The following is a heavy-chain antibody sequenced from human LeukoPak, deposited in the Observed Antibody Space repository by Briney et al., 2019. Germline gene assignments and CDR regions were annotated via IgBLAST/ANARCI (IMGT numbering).Heavy chain of an antibody. V-gene: IGHV3-23*01. CDR2: ISGSGGST. CDR1: GFTFSSYA. D-gene: IGHD1-26*01. Sequence: PGGSLRLSCAASGFTFSSYAMSWVRQAPGKGLEWVSAISGSGGSTYYADSVKGRFTISRDNSKNTLYLQMSSLRAEDTAVYYCAKLPGYSGSYFSGFDYWGQGTLVTVSS. J-gene: IGHJ4*02. CDR3: AKLPGYSGSYFSGFDY.